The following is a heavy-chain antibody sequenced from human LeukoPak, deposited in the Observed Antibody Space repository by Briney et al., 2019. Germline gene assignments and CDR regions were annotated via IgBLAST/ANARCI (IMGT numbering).Heavy chain of an antibody. CDR2: INSSSSYI. CDR3: AKDLSRWSGAIDY. D-gene: IGHD3-3*01. CDR1: GFTFSSYS. Sequence: GGSLRLSCAASGFTFSSYSMNWVRQAPGKGLEWVSSINSSSSYIYYADSVKGRITISRDNAKNSLYLQMNSLRAEDMALYYCAKDLSRWSGAIDYWGQGTLVTVSS. V-gene: IGHV3-21*04. J-gene: IGHJ4*02.